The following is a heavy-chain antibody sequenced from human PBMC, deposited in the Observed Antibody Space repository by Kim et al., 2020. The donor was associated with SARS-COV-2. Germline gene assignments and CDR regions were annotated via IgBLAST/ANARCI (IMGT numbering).Heavy chain of an antibody. V-gene: IGHV4-59*01. D-gene: IGHD6-13*01. CDR3: ARDRVAAAGLYFDY. J-gene: IGHJ4*02. Sequence: NPSPTSRVTISVNTSKNQFSRKLSSVAAADTAVYYCARDRVAAAGLYFDYWGQGTLVTVSS.